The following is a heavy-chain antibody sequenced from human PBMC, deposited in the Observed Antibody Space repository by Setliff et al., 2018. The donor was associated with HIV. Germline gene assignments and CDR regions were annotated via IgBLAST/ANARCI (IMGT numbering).Heavy chain of an antibody. CDR3: ARRNSGWYDAFDI. CDR2: IYHSGST. CDR1: GSSISNGYY. V-gene: IGHV4-38-2*01. Sequence: SETLSLTCAVSGSSISNGYYWGWIRQPPGKGLEWIGSIYHSGSTYYNPSLKSRVTISVDTSKNQFSPKLSSVTAADTAVYHCARRNSGWYDAFDIWGQGTMVTVSS. D-gene: IGHD6-19*01. J-gene: IGHJ3*02.